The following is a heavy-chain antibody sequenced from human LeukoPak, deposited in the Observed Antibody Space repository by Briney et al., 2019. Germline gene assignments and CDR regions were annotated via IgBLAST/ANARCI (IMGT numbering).Heavy chain of an antibody. V-gene: IGHV3-30*02. CDR3: ARGGSSSWDYFDY. CDR1: TFTFSYYG. Sequence: GGSLRLSCAASTFTFSYYGMHWVRQAPGKGLEWVAFIRYDGSDQYYADPVKGRFTISRDNSKNTLYLQMNSLRDADTAVYYCARGGSSSWDYFDYRGQGTLGTVSA. CDR2: IRYDGSDQ. J-gene: IGHJ4*02. D-gene: IGHD6-13*01.